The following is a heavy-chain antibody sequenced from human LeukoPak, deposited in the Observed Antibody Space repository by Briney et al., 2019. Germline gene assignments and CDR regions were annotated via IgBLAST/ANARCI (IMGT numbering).Heavy chain of an antibody. D-gene: IGHD6-13*01. J-gene: IGHJ3*02. CDR3: ARASPQQLETFDI. CDR2: IYYSGSPIYSGST. CDR1: GGSISTYY. V-gene: IGHV4-59*01. Sequence: ASETLSLTCTVSGGSISTYYWSWIRQPPGKGLEWIGYIYYSGSPIYSGSTNYNPSLKSRVTVSLDTANNQCSLKLISLTAADTAVYYWARASPQQLETFDIWGQGTMVTVSS.